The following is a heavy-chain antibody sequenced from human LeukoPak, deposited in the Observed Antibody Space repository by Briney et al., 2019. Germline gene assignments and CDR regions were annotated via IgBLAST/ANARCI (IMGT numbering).Heavy chain of an antibody. Sequence: ASVKVSCKASGYTFTRYDINWVRQATGQGLEWMGWMNPNSGNTGYAQKFQGRVTMTRNTSISTAYMELSSLRSEDTAVYYCARDDPRDYGSGTSTFDPWGQGTLVTVSS. CDR1: GYTFTRYD. D-gene: IGHD3-10*01. CDR3: ARDDPRDYGSGTSTFDP. J-gene: IGHJ5*02. CDR2: MNPNSGNT. V-gene: IGHV1-8*01.